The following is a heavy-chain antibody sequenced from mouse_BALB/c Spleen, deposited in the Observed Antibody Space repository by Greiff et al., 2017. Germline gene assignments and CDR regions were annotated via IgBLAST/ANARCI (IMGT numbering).Heavy chain of an antibody. CDR1: GFNIKDYY. V-gene: IGHV14-4*02. D-gene: IGHD1-1*01. Sequence: EVQRVESGAELVRSGASVKLSCTASGFNIKDYYMHWVKQRPEQGLEWIGWIDPENGDTEYAPKFQGKATMTADTSSNTAYLQLSSLTSEDTAVYYCNAPNYYGSSPFDYWGQGTTLTVSS. J-gene: IGHJ2*01. CDR3: NAPNYYGSSPFDY. CDR2: IDPENGDT.